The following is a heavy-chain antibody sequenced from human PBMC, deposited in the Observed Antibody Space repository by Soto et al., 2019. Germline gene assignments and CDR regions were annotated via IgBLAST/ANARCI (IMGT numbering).Heavy chain of an antibody. Sequence: KESGPTLVKPTQTLTLTCTFSGFSLSTSGVGVGWIRQPPGKALEWLALIYWNDDKRYSPSLKSRLTITKDTSKNQVVLTMTNMDPVDTATYYCARKTYYYGSGRKYYFDYWGQGTLVTVSS. CDR1: GFSLSTSGVG. CDR3: ARKTYYYGSGRKYYFDY. V-gene: IGHV2-5*01. J-gene: IGHJ4*02. CDR2: IYWNDDK. D-gene: IGHD3-10*01.